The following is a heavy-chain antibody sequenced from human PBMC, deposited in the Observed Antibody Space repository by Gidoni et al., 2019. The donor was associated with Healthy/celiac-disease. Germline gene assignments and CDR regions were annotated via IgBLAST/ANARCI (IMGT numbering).Heavy chain of an antibody. J-gene: IGHJ4*02. CDR2: IRGSGGST. V-gene: IGHV3-23*01. CDR3: AKDQLTMIVVARGAY. CDR1: GLTFSGYA. Sequence: EVQLLESGGGLVQPGGSLRLSCAASGLTFSGYAMGWVRQAPGKGVEWGAAIRGSGGSTYYADSVKGRFTISRDNSKNTLYLQMNSLRAEDTAVYYCAKDQLTMIVVARGAYWGQGTLVTVSS. D-gene: IGHD3-22*01.